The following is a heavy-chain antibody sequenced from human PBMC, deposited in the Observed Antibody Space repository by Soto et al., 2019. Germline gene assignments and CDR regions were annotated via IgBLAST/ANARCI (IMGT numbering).Heavy chain of an antibody. CDR2: ISGGGDTT. CDR3: AKGRGGSGSLTPRVDF. CDR1: GFTFNNYA. J-gene: IGHJ4*02. D-gene: IGHD3-10*01. V-gene: IGHV3-23*01. Sequence: EVQLLESGGGLVQPGGSLRLSCAASGFTFNNYAMTWVRQAPGKGLEWVSAISGGGDTTSYAESVKGRFTVSRDGSKNTLYLQMGSLRAEDTALYYCAKGRGGSGSLTPRVDFWGQGTLVTVSS.